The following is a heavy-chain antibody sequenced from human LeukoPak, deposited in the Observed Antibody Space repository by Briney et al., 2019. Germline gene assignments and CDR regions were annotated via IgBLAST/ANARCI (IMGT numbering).Heavy chain of an antibody. J-gene: IGHJ4*02. CDR2: INPNSGGT. D-gene: IGHD2-2*01. Sequence: ASVKVSCKAAGYTLTGYYMHWVRQAPGRGLEWMGWINPNSGGTSYAQKFQGRVTMTRDTSISTAYMELSRLRSDDTAVYYCARGRCSSRSCYLFDYWGQGTLVTVSS. CDR1: GYTLTGYY. CDR3: ARGRCSSRSCYLFDY. V-gene: IGHV1-2*02.